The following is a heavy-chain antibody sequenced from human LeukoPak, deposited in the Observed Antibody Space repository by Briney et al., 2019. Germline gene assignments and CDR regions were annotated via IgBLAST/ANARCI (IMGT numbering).Heavy chain of an antibody. Sequence: HSGGSLRLSCAASGFTFSSYGMHWVRQAPGKGLEWVAVIWYDGSNKYYADSVKGRFTISRDNSKNTLYLQMNSLRAEDRAVYYCARGYYGSSGYAFDYWGQGTLVTVSS. V-gene: IGHV3-33*01. D-gene: IGHD3-22*01. CDR3: ARGYYGSSGYAFDY. J-gene: IGHJ4*02. CDR2: IWYDGSNK. CDR1: GFTFSSYG.